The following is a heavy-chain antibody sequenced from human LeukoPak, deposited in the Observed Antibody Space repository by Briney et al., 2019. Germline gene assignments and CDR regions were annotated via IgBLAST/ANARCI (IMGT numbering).Heavy chain of an antibody. V-gene: IGHV4-59*01. CDR1: GGSITSYY. CDR3: ARGYGDYYFDY. Sequence: SETLSLTCTVSGGSITSYYWSWIRQPPGKGLEWIGYIYYSGSTNYNPSLKSRVTISVDSSRTRFSLKLSSVTAADTAVYYCARGYGDYYFDYWGQGTLVTVSS. CDR2: IYYSGST. D-gene: IGHD4-17*01. J-gene: IGHJ4*02.